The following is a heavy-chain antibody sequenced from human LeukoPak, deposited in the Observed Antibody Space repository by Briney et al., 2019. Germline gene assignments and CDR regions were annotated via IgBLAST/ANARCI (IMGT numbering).Heavy chain of an antibody. J-gene: IGHJ3*02. CDR2: ISAYNGNT. V-gene: IGHV1-18*01. CDR1: GYTFTSYG. Sequence: ASVKVSCKASGYTFTSYGISWVRQAPGQGLEWMGWISAYNGNTNYAQKLQGRVTMTTDTSTSTAYMELRSLRSDDTAVYYCARAYYDFWSGFTVGYAFDIWGQGTMVTVSS. D-gene: IGHD3-3*01. CDR3: ARAYYDFWSGFTVGYAFDI.